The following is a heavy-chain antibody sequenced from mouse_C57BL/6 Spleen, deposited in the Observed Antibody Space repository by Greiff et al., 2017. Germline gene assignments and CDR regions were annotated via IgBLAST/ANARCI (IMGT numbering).Heavy chain of an antibody. CDR3: ASDEDYGSTTHYYAMDY. Sequence: QVQLQQSGAELAKPGASVQLSCKASGYTFTSYWMHWVKQRPGQGLEWIGYINPSSGYTKYNQKFKDKATLTADKSSSTAYMQLSSLTYEDSAVYYCASDEDYGSTTHYYAMDYWGQGTSVTVSS. CDR2: INPSSGYT. CDR1: GYTFTSYW. J-gene: IGHJ4*01. V-gene: IGHV1-7*01. D-gene: IGHD1-1*01.